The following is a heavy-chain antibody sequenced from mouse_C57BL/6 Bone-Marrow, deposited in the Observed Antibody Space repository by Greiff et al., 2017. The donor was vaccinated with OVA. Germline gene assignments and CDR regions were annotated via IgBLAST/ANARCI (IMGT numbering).Heavy chain of an antibody. V-gene: IGHV1-69*01. CDR3: AKSNRYCFDY. CDR1: GYTFTSYW. D-gene: IGHD2-5*01. J-gene: IGHJ2*01. Sequence: QVQLQQPGAELVMPGASVKLSCKASGYTFTSYWMHWVKQRPGPGLEWIGEIDPYDSYTKYNQKFKGKSTLTVDKSSSTAYMQLRSLTSADSAVYYCAKSNRYCFDYWGQGTTLTVSS. CDR2: IDPYDSYT.